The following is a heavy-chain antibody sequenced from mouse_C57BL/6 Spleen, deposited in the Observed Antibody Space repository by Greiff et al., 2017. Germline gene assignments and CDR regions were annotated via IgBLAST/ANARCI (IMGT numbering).Heavy chain of an antibody. Sequence: QVHVKQPGAELVKPGASVKLSCKASGYTFTSYWMHWVKQRPGQGLEWIGMIHPNSCSTNYNEKFKSKATLTVDKSSSTAYMQLSSLTSEDSAVYYCARISLVDYWGQGTTLTVSS. J-gene: IGHJ2*01. D-gene: IGHD6-2*01. CDR2: IHPNSCST. CDR3: ARISLVDY. V-gene: IGHV1-64*01. CDR1: GYTFTSYW.